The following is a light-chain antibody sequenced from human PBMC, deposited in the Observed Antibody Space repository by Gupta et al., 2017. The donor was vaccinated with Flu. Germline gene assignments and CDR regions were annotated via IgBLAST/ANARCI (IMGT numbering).Light chain of an antibody. J-gene: IGKJ2*01. Sequence: GDRVTITCRASQSISSRLAWYQQKPGKAPRLLIYKASSLQSGVPSRFSGSGSGTEFTLTISSLQPDDFATYYCQQYNSYSYTFGQGTKLEIK. CDR2: KAS. CDR1: QSISSR. CDR3: QQYNSYSYT. V-gene: IGKV1-5*03.